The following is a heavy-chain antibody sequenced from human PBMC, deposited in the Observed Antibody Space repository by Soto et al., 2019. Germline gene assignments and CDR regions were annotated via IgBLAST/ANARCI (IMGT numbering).Heavy chain of an antibody. V-gene: IGHV3-33*01. Sequence: QVQLVESGGGVVQPGRSLRLSCAASGFTFSSYGMHWVRQAPGKGLEWVAVIWYDGSNKYYADSVKGRFTISRDNSKNTLSLKMNSLRAEDTAVYYCARDLGSYGDYVYWGQGTLVTVSS. CDR1: GFTFSSYG. CDR2: IWYDGSNK. J-gene: IGHJ4*02. CDR3: ARDLGSYGDYVY. D-gene: IGHD4-17*01.